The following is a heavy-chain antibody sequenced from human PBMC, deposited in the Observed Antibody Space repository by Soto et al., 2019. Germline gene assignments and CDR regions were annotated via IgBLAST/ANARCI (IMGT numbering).Heavy chain of an antibody. CDR3: EKSRNIAAAGTSFDY. CDR2: ISGTSSYT. CDR1: GFTFSSYA. D-gene: IGHD6-13*01. V-gene: IGHV3-23*01. J-gene: IGHJ4*02. Sequence: PGGSLRLSCAASGFTFSSYAMSWVRQAPGKGLEWVSGISGTSSYTYYIDSVKGRFTISRDNSRNTLYLQLNSLRGEDTAVYYCEKSRNIAAAGTSFDYWGQGTLVTVSS.